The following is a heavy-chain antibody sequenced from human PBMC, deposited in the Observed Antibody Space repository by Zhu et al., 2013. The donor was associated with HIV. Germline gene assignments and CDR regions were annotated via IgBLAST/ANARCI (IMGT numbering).Heavy chain of an antibody. J-gene: IGHJ4*02. CDR2: ISYDGSNK. V-gene: IGHV3-30*18. Sequence: VQLVESGGGVVQPGRSLRLSCAASGFTFSSYGMHWVRQAPGKGLEWVAVISYDGSNKYYADSVKGRFTISRDNSKNTLYLQMNSLRAEDTAVYYCAKDHWTTVTIGYFDYVGPGNPGHRLL. CDR3: AKDHWTTVTIGYFDY. D-gene: IGHD4-17*01. CDR1: GFTFSSYG.